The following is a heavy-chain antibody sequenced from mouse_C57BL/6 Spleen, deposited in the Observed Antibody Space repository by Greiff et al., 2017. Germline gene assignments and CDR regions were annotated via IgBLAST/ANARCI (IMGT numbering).Heavy chain of an antibody. CDR2: INYDGSST. J-gene: IGHJ1*03. CDR1: GFTFSDYY. CDR3: ARDVITTVPYYWYFDV. D-gene: IGHD1-1*01. Sequence: EVKLVESEGGLVQPGSSMKLSCTASGFTFSDYYMAWVRQVPEKGLEWVANINYDGSSTYYLDSLKSRFIISRDNAKNILYLQMSSLKSEDTATYYCARDVITTVPYYWYFDVWGTGTTVTVSS. V-gene: IGHV5-16*01.